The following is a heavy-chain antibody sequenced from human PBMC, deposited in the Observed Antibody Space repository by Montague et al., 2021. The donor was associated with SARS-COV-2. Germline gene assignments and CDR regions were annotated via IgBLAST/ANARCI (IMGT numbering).Heavy chain of an antibody. V-gene: IGHV4-39*07. CDR3: ARDKAEYIVVVPAVPLAYGMDV. CDR1: GGSISNSSYY. D-gene: IGHD2-2*01. J-gene: IGHJ6*02. Sequence: SETLSLTCTVSGGSISNSSYYWGWIRQPPGKGLEWIGSIYYSGSTFYNPSLKSRVTISVDTSKNQFSLKLSSVTAADTAVYYCARDKAEYIVVVPAVPLAYGMDVWGQGTTVTVSS. CDR2: IYYSGST.